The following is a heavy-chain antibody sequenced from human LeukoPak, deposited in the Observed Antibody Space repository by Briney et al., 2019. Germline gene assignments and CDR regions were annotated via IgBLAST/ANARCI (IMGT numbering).Heavy chain of an antibody. Sequence: AGGSLRPSCAASGFTFSSYSMNWVRQAPGKGLEWVSSISSSSSYIYYADSVKGRFTISRDNAKNSLYLQMNSLRAEDTAVYYCARDSSAHSSGWYRYYYYGMDVWGQGTTVTVSS. J-gene: IGHJ6*02. D-gene: IGHD6-19*01. CDR2: ISSSSSYI. CDR1: GFTFSSYS. V-gene: IGHV3-21*01. CDR3: ARDSSAHSSGWYRYYYYGMDV.